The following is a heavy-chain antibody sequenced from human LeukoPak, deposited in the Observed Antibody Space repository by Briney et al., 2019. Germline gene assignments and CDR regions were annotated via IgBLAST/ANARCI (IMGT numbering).Heavy chain of an antibody. V-gene: IGHV3-53*01. CDR2: IRVGDVT. J-gene: IGHJ3*01. CDR3: AREDNGGATDDGFDV. D-gene: IGHD3-16*01. Sequence: GGSLRLSCAASGFAFSNKFMYWVRQAPGKGLEWVSVIRVGDVTHYADSVKGRFTTSRDSSKNTVYLQMESLRVEDTAVYYCAREDNGGATDDGFDVWGRGTVVIVS. CDR1: GFAFSNKF.